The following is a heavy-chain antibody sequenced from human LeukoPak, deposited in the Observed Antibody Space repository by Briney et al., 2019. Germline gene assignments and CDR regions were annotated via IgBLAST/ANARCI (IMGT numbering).Heavy chain of an antibody. D-gene: IGHD3-22*01. CDR3: AKRPRDSTGYYLGAFDF. V-gene: IGHV3-23*01. CDR2: ISASGGTT. Sequence: GGSLRLSCAASGFTFSSYAMNWVRQAPGKGLEWVSGISASGGTTYYADSVRGRFTISRDNSKNTLFLQMNSLRAEDTAVYYCAKRPRDSTGYYLGAFDFWGLGTMVTVSS. CDR1: GFTFSSYA. J-gene: IGHJ3*01.